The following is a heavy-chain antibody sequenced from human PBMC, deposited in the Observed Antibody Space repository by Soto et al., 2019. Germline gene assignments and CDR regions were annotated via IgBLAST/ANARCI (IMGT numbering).Heavy chain of an antibody. Sequence: GSLRLSCAASGFTFSSYGMHWVRQAPGKGLEWVAVIWYDGSNKYYADSVKGRFTISRDNSKNTLYLQMNSLRAEDTAVYYCARDRRYYDILTGSHYFDYWGQGTLVTVSS. D-gene: IGHD3-9*01. V-gene: IGHV3-33*01. CDR3: ARDRRYYDILTGSHYFDY. CDR1: GFTFSSYG. J-gene: IGHJ4*02. CDR2: IWYDGSNK.